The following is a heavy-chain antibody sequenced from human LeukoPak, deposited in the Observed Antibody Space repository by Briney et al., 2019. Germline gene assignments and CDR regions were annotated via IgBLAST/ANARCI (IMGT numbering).Heavy chain of an antibody. CDR3: AKGSYYDSSGSFYFDY. Sequence: PGGSLRLSCAASGFTVSSYAMSWVRQPPGKGLEWVSLISGNGGSTYYADSVKGRFTISRDSSKNTLFLQMNSLRAEDTAVYYCAKGSYYDSSGSFYFDYWGQGTLVTVSS. D-gene: IGHD3-22*01. CDR2: ISGNGGST. CDR1: GFTVSSYA. V-gene: IGHV3-23*01. J-gene: IGHJ4*02.